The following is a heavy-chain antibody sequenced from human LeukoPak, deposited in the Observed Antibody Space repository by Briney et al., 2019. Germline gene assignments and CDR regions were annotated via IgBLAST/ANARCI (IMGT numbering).Heavy chain of an antibody. CDR2: IYYSGST. CDR3: ARQGIAVAGGSYYFDY. CDR1: GDSISRFY. Sequence: SETLSLTCTVSGDSISRFYWSWIRQPPGKGLEWIGDIYYSGSTDYNPSLKSRVTISVDRSKNQFSLKLSSVTAADTAVYYCARQGIAVAGGSYYFDYWGQGTLVTVSS. D-gene: IGHD6-19*01. V-gene: IGHV4-59*08. J-gene: IGHJ4*02.